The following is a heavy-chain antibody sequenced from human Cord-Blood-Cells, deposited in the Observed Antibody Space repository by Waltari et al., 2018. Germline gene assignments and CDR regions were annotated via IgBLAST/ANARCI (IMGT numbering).Heavy chain of an antibody. J-gene: IGHJ4*02. D-gene: IGHD6-6*01. Sequence: QVQLVQSGAEVKKPGSSVKVSCTSSGGTFSSYAISWVLYAPGQGLEWMGGIIRIFGTTNYPQKFQGRVTITADEATSTAYMELSSLISEDTAVYYCARGAARQWDYFDYWGQGTLVTVSS. CDR2: IIRIFGTT. V-gene: IGHV1-69*01. CDR3: ARGAARQWDYFDY. CDR1: GGTFSSYA.